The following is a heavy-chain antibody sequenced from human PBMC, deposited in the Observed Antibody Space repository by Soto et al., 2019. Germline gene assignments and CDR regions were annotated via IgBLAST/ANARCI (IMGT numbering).Heavy chain of an antibody. CDR2: INPNSGVT. Sequence: ASVKVSCKGSGYTVTGYHMHWVRQAPGQGLEWMGWINPNSGVTHFAQKFQGRVTLTRDTSISTTYMELSSLRSDDTAVYYCARGPFYENSHFDFWGQGTLVTVPQ. V-gene: IGHV1-2*02. D-gene: IGHD3-22*01. CDR1: GYTVTGYH. J-gene: IGHJ4*02. CDR3: ARGPFYENSHFDF.